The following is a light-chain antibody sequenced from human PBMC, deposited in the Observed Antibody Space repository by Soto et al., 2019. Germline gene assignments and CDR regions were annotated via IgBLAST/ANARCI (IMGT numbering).Light chain of an antibody. J-gene: IGKJ1*01. V-gene: IGKV3-15*01. CDR1: QSVSSN. CDR2: GAS. Sequence: EIVMTQSPATLSVSPGERATLSCRASQSVSSNLAWYQQKPGQAPRLLIYGASTRATGIPARFSGSGSGTEFTLTISRLQSEDFAVYYCQQYNNWLMWTFGQGTKVEIK. CDR3: QQYNNWLMWT.